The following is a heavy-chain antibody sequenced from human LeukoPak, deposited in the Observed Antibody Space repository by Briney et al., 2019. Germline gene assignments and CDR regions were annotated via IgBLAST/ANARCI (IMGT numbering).Heavy chain of an antibody. CDR2: VTGDSGTT. J-gene: IGHJ3*01. Sequence: GGSLRLSCAVSGISFSDYYMSWIRQAPGKGLEWVSVVTGDSGTTHYADSVKGRFTISRGNSKNTVYLQMNSLRAEDTAIYYCAKGWSGYYRSPFDLWGRGTMVTVSS. CDR3: AKGWSGYYRSPFDL. CDR1: GISFSDYY. V-gene: IGHV3-23*01. D-gene: IGHD3-3*01.